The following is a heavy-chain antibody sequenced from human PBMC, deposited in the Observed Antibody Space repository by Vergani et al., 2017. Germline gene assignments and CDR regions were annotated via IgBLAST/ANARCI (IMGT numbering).Heavy chain of an antibody. CDR2: IIPSFGTA. CDR1: GGTFSSYA. Sequence: QVQLVQSGAEVKKPGSSVKVSCKASGGTFSSYAISWVRQAPGQGLEWMGGIIPSFGTANYAQKFQGRVTITADESTSTAYMELSSLRSEDTAVYYCARDNREGIAARDYYYYYMDVWGKGTTVTVSS. J-gene: IGHJ6*03. CDR3: ARDNREGIAARDYYYYYMDV. V-gene: IGHV1-69*01. D-gene: IGHD6-6*01.